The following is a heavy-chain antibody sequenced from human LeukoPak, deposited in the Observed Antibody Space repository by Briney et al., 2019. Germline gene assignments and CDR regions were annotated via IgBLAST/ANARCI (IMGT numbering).Heavy chain of an antibody. CDR3: ARGYYDSSGYPYYFDY. Sequence: ASVTVSCKASGYTFTSYGISWVRQAPGQGLEWMGWISAYNGSTNYAQKFQGRVTITADESTSTAYMELSSLRSEDTAVYYCARGYYDSSGYPYYFDYWGQGTLVTVSS. V-gene: IGHV1-18*01. D-gene: IGHD3-22*01. CDR2: ISAYNGST. J-gene: IGHJ4*02. CDR1: GYTFTSYG.